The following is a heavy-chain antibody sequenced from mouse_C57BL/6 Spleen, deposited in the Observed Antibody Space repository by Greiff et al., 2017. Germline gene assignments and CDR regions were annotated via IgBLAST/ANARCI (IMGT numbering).Heavy chain of an antibody. Sequence: EVKLQESGGGLVKPGGSLKLSCAASGFTFSDYGMPWVRQAPEKGLEWVAYISSGSSTIYYADTVKGRFTISRDNAKNTLFLQMTSLRSEDTAMYYCARPPYGSSYVDYWGQGTTLTVSS. CDR1: GFTFSDYG. J-gene: IGHJ2*01. D-gene: IGHD1-1*01. V-gene: IGHV5-17*01. CDR2: ISSGSSTI. CDR3: ARPPYGSSYVDY.